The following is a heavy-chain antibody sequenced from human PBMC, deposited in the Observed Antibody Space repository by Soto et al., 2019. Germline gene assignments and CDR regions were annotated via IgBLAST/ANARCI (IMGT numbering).Heavy chain of an antibody. Sequence: PSETLSLTCTVSGGSISSSSYYWGWIRQPPGKGLEWIGSIYYSGSTYYNPSLKSRVTISVDTSKNQFSLKLSSVTAADTAVYYCARQGFWSGYPYHYYYGMDVWGQGTTVTVSS. D-gene: IGHD3-3*01. CDR1: GGSISSSSYY. CDR3: ARQGFWSGYPYHYYYGMDV. V-gene: IGHV4-39*01. J-gene: IGHJ6*02. CDR2: IYYSGST.